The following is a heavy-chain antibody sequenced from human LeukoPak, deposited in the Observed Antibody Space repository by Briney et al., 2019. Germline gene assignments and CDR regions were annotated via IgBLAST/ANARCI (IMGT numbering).Heavy chain of an antibody. V-gene: IGHV4-59*08. CDR2: VSYSGRT. J-gene: IGHJ4*02. D-gene: IGHD3-22*01. CDR3: ARGVSFYDNSGYYY. Sequence: SETLSLTCTVSGASISNYYWSWIRQPPGKGLECIGYVSYSGRTNHNPSLKSRVTISADTSKNQFSLKLTSVTAADTAVYYCARGVSFYDNSGYYYWGQGTLVTVSS. CDR1: GASISNYY.